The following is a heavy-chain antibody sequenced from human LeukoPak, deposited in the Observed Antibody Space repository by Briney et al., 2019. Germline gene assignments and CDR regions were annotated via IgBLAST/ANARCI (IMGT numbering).Heavy chain of an antibody. CDR3: ARLDRDWGSVADY. D-gene: IGHD7-27*01. CDR1: GYTFTGYH. J-gene: IGHJ4*02. CDR2: INPNSGGT. V-gene: IGHV1-2*02. Sequence: ASVKVSCKASGYTFTGYHMHWVRKAPGQGLEWMGWINPNSGGTNYVQKFQARVTMTRDTSNSTAYMELSRPRSDDTAVYYCARLDRDWGSVADYWGQGTLVTVSS.